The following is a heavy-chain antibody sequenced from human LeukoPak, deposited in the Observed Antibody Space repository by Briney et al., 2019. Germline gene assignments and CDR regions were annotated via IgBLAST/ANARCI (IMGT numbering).Heavy chain of an antibody. CDR3: AREGGSGWYWDQVPFDY. CDR1: GYTFTSYS. J-gene: IGHJ4*02. Sequence: GASVKVSCKASGYTFTSYSISWVRQAPGQGLEWMGWISAYNGNTNYAQKLQGRVTMTTDTSTSTAYMELRSLRSDDTAVYYCAREGGSGWYWDQVPFDYWGQGTLVTVSS. D-gene: IGHD6-19*01. V-gene: IGHV1-18*01. CDR2: ISAYNGNT.